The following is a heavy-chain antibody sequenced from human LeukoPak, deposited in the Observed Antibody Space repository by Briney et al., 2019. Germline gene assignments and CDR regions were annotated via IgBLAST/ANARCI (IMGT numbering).Heavy chain of an antibody. CDR3: TTFYHEYSPY. CDR2: NKSNADGGTP. CDR1: GFSFMNAW. Sequence: GGSLRLPCAASGFSFMNAWMIWVRQAPGKGLEWVGRNKSNADGGTPDYAAPARGRFTISRDDSKNTLYLQMNSLKTEDTAVYYCTTFYHEYSPYWGRGTLATVS. D-gene: IGHD2/OR15-2a*01. V-gene: IGHV3-15*01. J-gene: IGHJ4*02.